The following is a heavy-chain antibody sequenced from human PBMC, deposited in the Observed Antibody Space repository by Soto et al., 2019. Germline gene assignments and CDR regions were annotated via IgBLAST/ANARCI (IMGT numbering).Heavy chain of an antibody. D-gene: IGHD3-3*01. V-gene: IGHV4-34*09. CDR1: GGSFSGYY. CDR2: IYYSGST. Sequence: SEILSLTYAVYGGSFSGYYWSWIRQHPGKGLEWIGEIYYSGSTNYNPSLKSRVTISVDTSKNQFSLKLSSVTAADTAVYYCARGVDFWSGYYDYWGQGTLVTVSS. CDR3: ARGVDFWSGYYDY. J-gene: IGHJ4*02.